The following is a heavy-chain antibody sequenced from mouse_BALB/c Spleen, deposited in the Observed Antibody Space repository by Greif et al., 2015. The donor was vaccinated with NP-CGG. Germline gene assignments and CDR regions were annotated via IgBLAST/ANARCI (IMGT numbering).Heavy chain of an antibody. CDR3: ARSGPY. CDR2: ILPGSGST. J-gene: IGHJ2*01. D-gene: IGHD3-1*01. Sequence: QVQLKQSGAELMKPGASVKISCKATGYTFSSYWTEWVKQRPVHGLEWIGEILPGSGSTNYNEKFKGKATFTADTSSNTAYMQLSSLTSEDSAVYYCARSGPYWGQGTTLTVSS. CDR1: GYTFSSYW. V-gene: IGHV1-9*01.